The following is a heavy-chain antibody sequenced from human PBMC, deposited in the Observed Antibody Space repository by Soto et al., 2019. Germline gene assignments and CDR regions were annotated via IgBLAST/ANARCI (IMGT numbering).Heavy chain of an antibody. J-gene: IGHJ4*02. V-gene: IGHV1-46*03. CDR2: INPSGGST. Sequence: ASVKVSCKASGYTFTGYYMHWVRQAPGQGLEWMGIINPSGGSTSYAQKFQGRVTMTRDTSTSTVYMELSSLRSEDTAVYYCAREFVTIFGVAPPDYWGQGTLVTVSS. CDR1: GYTFTGYY. CDR3: AREFVTIFGVAPPDY. D-gene: IGHD3-3*01.